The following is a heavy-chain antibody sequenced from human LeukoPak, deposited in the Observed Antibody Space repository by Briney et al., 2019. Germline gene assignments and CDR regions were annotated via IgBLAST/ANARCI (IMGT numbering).Heavy chain of an antibody. CDR3: ARHLFHERDFWSGPLNWFDP. Sequence: PSETLSLTCTVSGGSISSSSYYWGWIRQPPGKGLEWIGSIYYSGSTYYNPSLKSRVTISVDTSKNQFSLKLSSVTAADTAVYYCARHLFHERDFWSGPLNWFDPWGQGTLVTVSS. CDR2: IYYSGST. CDR1: GGSISSSSYY. D-gene: IGHD3-3*01. J-gene: IGHJ5*02. V-gene: IGHV4-39*01.